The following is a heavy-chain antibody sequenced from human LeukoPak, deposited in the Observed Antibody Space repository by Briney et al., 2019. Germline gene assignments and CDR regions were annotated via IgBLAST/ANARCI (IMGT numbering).Heavy chain of an antibody. CDR1: GFTFDDYA. CDR2: ISWNSGSI. Sequence: PGRSLRLSCAASGFTFDDYAMHWVRQAPGKGLEWVSGISWNSGSIGYADSVKGRFIISRDNAKNSLYLQMNSLRAEDTALYYCAKDMRRGIAVAGLDYWGQGTLVTVSS. D-gene: IGHD6-19*01. J-gene: IGHJ4*02. CDR3: AKDMRRGIAVAGLDY. V-gene: IGHV3-9*01.